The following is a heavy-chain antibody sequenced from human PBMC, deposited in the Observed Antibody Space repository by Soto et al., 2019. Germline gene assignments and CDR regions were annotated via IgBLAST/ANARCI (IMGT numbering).Heavy chain of an antibody. V-gene: IGHV1-69*06. CDR2: IIPIFGTA. CDR3: ARSDSSSWDPTPGYYYYGMDV. Sequence: QVQLVQSGAEVKKPGSSVKVSCKASGGTFSSYAISWVRQAPGQGLEWMGGIIPIFGTANYAQKFQGRVTITADKSTITAYMELSSLRSEDTAVYYCARSDSSSWDPTPGYYYYGMDVWGQGTTVTVSS. CDR1: GGTFSSYA. D-gene: IGHD6-13*01. J-gene: IGHJ6*02.